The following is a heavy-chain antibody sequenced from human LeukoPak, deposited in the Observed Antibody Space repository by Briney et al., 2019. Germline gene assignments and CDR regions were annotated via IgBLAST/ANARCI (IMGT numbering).Heavy chain of an antibody. D-gene: IGHD1-26*01. CDR1: GFTFSSYG. CDR3: ARAGGSYSFDI. J-gene: IGHJ3*02. Sequence: GGSLRLSCAASGFTFSSYGMNWVRQAPGKGLEWVSSISSSSSYIYYADSVKGRFTISRDNAKNSLYLQMNSLRAEDTAVYYCARAGGSYSFDIWGQGTMVTVSS. V-gene: IGHV3-21*01. CDR2: ISSSSSYI.